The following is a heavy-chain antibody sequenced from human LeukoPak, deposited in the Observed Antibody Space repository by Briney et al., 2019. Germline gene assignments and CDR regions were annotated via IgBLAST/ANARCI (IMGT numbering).Heavy chain of an antibody. J-gene: IGHJ4*02. V-gene: IGHV3-30*18. CDR3: ANDRYTYGTEYFDY. Sequence: PGGSLRLSCAASGFAFSSYGMHWVRQAPGKGLEWVALISYDGSNKYYADSVKGRFTISRNKSKNTLYLQMNSLRDEDTPLYYCANDRYTYGTEYFDYWGQGTLVTVSS. CDR1: GFAFSSYG. CDR2: ISYDGSNK. D-gene: IGHD5-18*01.